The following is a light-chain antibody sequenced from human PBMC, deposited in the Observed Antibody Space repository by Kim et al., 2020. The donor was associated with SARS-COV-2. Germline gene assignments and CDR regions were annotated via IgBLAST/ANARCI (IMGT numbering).Light chain of an antibody. CDR3: NSRDSSGNHQ. J-gene: IGLJ3*02. CDR2: GKN. V-gene: IGLV3-19*01. CDR1: SLRSYY. Sequence: SSELTQDPAVSVALGQTVRITCQGDSLRSYYASWYQQKPGQAPVLVIYGKNNRPSGIPDRFSGSSSGNTASLPITGAQAEDEADYYCNSRDSSGNHQFGG.